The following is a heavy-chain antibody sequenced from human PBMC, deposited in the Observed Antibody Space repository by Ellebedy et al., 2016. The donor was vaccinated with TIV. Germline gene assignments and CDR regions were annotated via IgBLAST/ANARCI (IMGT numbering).Heavy chain of an antibody. CDR3: ARDLDKSSSWYGGDGY. CDR2: LSFDGSSE. CDR1: GFTFNNYA. V-gene: IGHV3-30-3*01. Sequence: PGGSLRLSCAASGFTFNNYAMHWVRQAPGKGLEWVAVLSFDGSSEFYADSVKGRFTISRDNSMTTLYLEMNSLKAEDTAVYYCARDLDKSSSWYGGDGYWGQGTLVTVSS. J-gene: IGHJ4*02. D-gene: IGHD6-13*01.